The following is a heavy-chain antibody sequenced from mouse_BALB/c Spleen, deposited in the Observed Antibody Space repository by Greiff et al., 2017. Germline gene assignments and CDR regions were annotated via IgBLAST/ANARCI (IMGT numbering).Heavy chain of an antibody. CDR2: IWSGGST. CDR1: GFSLTSYG. J-gene: IGHJ3*01. Sequence: VKLMESGPGLVQPSQSLSITCTVSGFSLTSYGVHWVRQSPGKGLEWLGVIWSGGSTDYNAAFISRLSISKDNSKSQVFFKMNSLQANDTAIYYCASPSLLRLRGGFAYWGQGTLVTVSA. V-gene: IGHV2-2*02. D-gene: IGHD1-2*01. CDR3: ASPSLLRLRGGFAY.